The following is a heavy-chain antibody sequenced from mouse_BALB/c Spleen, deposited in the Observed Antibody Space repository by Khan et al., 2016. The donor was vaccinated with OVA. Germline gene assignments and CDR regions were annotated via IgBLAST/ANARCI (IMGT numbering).Heavy chain of an antibody. Sequence: EVELVESGGDLVKPGGSLKLSCAASGFTFSTYGMSWVRQAPDKRLEWVATVSTGGSYTYYPDSVKGRFTISRDNAKNTLYLQMSGLRSEDTALLYCTRLAYYYYSEGFAYGGQGTMVTVSA. CDR1: GFTFSTYG. CDR3: TRLAYYYYSEGFAY. CDR2: VSTGGSYT. V-gene: IGHV5-6*01. J-gene: IGHJ3*01. D-gene: IGHD1-1*01.